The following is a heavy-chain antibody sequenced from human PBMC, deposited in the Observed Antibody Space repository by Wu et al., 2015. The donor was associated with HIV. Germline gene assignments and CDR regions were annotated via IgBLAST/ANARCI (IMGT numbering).Heavy chain of an antibody. Sequence: QVQLVQSGAEVKKPGASVKVSCKASGYNFIGYYIHWVRQAPGQGLEWMGWINPNNDATNYAQNFQGRVTMTLDTSISTAYMEISRLRSDDTAVYYCARGAGSGSYSWFDPWGQGTLVTVSS. J-gene: IGHJ5*02. CDR2: INPNNDAT. D-gene: IGHD3-10*01. CDR1: GYNFIGYY. CDR3: ARGAGSGSYSWFDP. V-gene: IGHV1-2*02.